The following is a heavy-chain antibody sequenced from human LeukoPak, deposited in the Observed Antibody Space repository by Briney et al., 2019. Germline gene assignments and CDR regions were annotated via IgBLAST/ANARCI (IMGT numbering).Heavy chain of an antibody. CDR1: GFTVSSYA. Sequence: GGSLRLSCAASGFTVSSYAMSWVRQAPGKGLEWVSAISGSGGSTYYADSVKGRFTISRDNSKNTLYLQMNSLRAEDTAVYYCAKKYSYDSYYFDYWGQGTLVTVSS. CDR2: ISGSGGST. J-gene: IGHJ4*02. D-gene: IGHD5-18*01. CDR3: AKKYSYDSYYFDY. V-gene: IGHV3-23*01.